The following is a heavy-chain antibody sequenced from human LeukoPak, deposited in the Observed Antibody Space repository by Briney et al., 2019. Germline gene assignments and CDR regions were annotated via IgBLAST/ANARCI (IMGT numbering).Heavy chain of an antibody. J-gene: IGHJ3*01. CDR2: MWTDRSDK. Sequence: GGSLRLSCAASGFIFRNFAMQWVRQAPGKALEWVGVMWTDRSDKYYADSVKGRFTISRDNSRNALYLQMNSLRAEDTAVYYCARGPYYNPSDAFDLWGQGTVVTVSS. D-gene: IGHD3-10*01. V-gene: IGHV3-33*01. CDR3: ARGPYYNPSDAFDL. CDR1: GFIFRNFA.